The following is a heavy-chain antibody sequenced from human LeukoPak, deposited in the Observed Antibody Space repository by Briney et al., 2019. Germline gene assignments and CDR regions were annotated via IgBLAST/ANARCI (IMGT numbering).Heavy chain of an antibody. V-gene: IGHV4-38-2*02. J-gene: IGHJ4*02. CDR3: ATLVSTRYYFDY. CDR2: IYHSGIT. D-gene: IGHD5/OR15-5a*01. Sequence: SETLSLTCTVSGVSISSYYWGWIRQPPGKGLEWIGNIYHSGITYYNHFNSSLKSRVTISIDTSKNQFSLRLTSVTAADTAVYFCATLVSTRYYFDYWGQGTLVTVSS. CDR1: GVSISSYY.